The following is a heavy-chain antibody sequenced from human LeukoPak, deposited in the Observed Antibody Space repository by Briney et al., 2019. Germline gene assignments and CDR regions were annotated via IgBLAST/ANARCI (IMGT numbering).Heavy chain of an antibody. D-gene: IGHD6-19*01. J-gene: IGHJ5*02. CDR1: GGSFSGYY. Sequence: PETLSLTCAVYGGSFSGYYWIWIRQPPGKGLEWIGEINHSGSTNYNPSLKSRVTISVDTSKNQFSLKLSSVTAADTAVYYCASGSVAVAGRNWLDPWGQGTLVTVSS. CDR3: ASGSVAVAGRNWLDP. CDR2: INHSGST. V-gene: IGHV4-34*01.